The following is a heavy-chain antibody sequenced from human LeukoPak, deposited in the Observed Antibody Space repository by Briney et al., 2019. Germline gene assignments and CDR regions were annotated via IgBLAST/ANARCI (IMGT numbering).Heavy chain of an antibody. CDR3: ARASYSYDINGWVPFDY. V-gene: IGHV4-4*02. J-gene: IGHJ4*02. CDR1: GGSISSTNW. D-gene: IGHD3-22*01. Sequence: SETLSLTCAVSGGSISSTNWWSWVRQPPGKGLEWIGEIYRSGTTNYKPSLKSRVTISLDKSRNHFSLKLTSVTAADSAVYYCARASYSYDINGWVPFDYWGQGTLVTVSS. CDR2: IYRSGTT.